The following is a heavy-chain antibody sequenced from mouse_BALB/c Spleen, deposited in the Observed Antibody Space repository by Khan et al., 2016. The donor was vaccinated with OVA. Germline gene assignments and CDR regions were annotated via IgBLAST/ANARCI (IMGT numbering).Heavy chain of an antibody. V-gene: IGHV2-6-5*01. CDR2: IWGGGST. Sequence: QVQLKQSGPGLVAPSQNLSITCTASGFSLSDYGVSWIRQPPGKGLEWLGVIWGGGSTYYNSALKSRLSISKDNSKSQVFLKMSSLQSDDTAMFYCAKWIWSYYYTLDYWGQGTSVTVSS. CDR3: AKWIWSYYYTLDY. CDR1: GFSLSDYG. J-gene: IGHJ4*01.